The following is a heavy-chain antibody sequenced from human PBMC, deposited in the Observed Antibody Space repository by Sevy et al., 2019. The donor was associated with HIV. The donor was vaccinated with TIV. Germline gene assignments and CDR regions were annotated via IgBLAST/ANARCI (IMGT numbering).Heavy chain of an antibody. V-gene: IGHV3-74*03. CDR3: ARDAFVLVTTVVKKYGYFQH. CDR2: INSDGSST. D-gene: IGHD4-17*01. J-gene: IGHJ1*01. Sequence: GGSLRLSCAASGFTFSSNWMHWVRQAPGKGLVWVSRINSDGSSTKYADSVKGRFTISRDNAKNTLYLQMNRLRAEDTAVYYCARDAFVLVTTVVKKYGYFQHWGQGALVSDSS. CDR1: GFTFSSNW.